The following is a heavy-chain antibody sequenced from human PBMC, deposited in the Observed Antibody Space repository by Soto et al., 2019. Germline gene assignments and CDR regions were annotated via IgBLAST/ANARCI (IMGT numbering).Heavy chain of an antibody. Sequence: ASVKVSCKVSGYTLTELSMHWVRQAPGKGLEWMGGFDPEDGETIYAQKFQGRVTMTEDTSTDTAYMELSSLRSEDTAVYYCATDRPLGDYIWGSYRIYFDYWGQRTLVTVSS. D-gene: IGHD3-16*02. CDR3: ATDRPLGDYIWGSYRIYFDY. V-gene: IGHV1-24*01. CDR2: FDPEDGET. CDR1: GYTLTELS. J-gene: IGHJ4*02.